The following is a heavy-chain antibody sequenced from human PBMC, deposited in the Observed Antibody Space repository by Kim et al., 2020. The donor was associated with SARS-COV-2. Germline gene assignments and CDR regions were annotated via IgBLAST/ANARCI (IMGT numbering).Heavy chain of an antibody. V-gene: IGHV3-11*04. Sequence: GGSLRLSCAASGFTFSDYYMSWIRQAPGKGLEWVSYISSSGSTIYYADSVKGRFTISRDNAKNSLYLQMNSLRAEDTAVYYCSRDATPGYSYGPYYYGMDVWGQGTTVTVSS. CDR2: ISSSGSTI. D-gene: IGHD5-18*01. J-gene: IGHJ6*02. CDR1: GFTFSDYY. CDR3: SRDATPGYSYGPYYYGMDV.